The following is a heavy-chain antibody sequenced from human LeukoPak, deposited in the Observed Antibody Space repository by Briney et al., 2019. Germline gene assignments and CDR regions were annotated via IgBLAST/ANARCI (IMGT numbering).Heavy chain of an antibody. CDR1: GYTFTGYY. J-gene: IGHJ4*02. CDR3: ARGYSYGYDY. D-gene: IGHD5-18*01. CDR2: INPNSGGT. V-gene: IGHV1-2*02. Sequence: GASVKVSCKTSGYTFTGYYLHWVRQAPGQGLEWMGWINPNSGGTNYAQKFQGRVTMTRDTSLSTAYMELGRLRSDDSAVYYCARGYSYGYDYWGQGTLVTVSS.